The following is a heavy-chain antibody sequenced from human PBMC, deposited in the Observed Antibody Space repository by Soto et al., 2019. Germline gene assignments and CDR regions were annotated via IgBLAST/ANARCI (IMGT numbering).Heavy chain of an antibody. CDR3: ASDLAAAGPFDC. CDR2: ISAYNGNT. Sequence: ASVKVSCKASGYTFTSYGISWVRQAPGQGLEWMGWISAYNGNTNYAQKLQGRVTMTTDTSTSTAYMELRSLRSDDTAVYYCASDLAAAGPFDCWGQGTLVTVSS. J-gene: IGHJ4*02. CDR1: GYTFTSYG. D-gene: IGHD6-13*01. V-gene: IGHV1-18*01.